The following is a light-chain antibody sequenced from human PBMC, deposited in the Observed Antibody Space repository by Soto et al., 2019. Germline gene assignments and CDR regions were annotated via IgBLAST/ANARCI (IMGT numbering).Light chain of an antibody. V-gene: IGLV2-14*01. Sequence: QSALTQPASVSGSPGQSVTISCTGTSSDVGGYDYVSWYQQHPGTAPKLMLYEVNNRPSGVSNRFSDSKSGNTASLIISGLQTEDEADYYCSAYTTTSTLIFGTGTKVTVL. CDR2: EVN. CDR3: SAYTTTSTLI. J-gene: IGLJ1*01. CDR1: SSDVGGYDY.